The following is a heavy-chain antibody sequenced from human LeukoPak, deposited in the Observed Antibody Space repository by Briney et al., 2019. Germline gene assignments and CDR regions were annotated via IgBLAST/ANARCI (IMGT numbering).Heavy chain of an antibody. V-gene: IGHV4-59*01. CDR1: GGSISSYY. CDR2: IYYSGST. J-gene: IGHJ4*02. CDR3: ASWGSSAFDY. Sequence: SETLSLTXTVSGGSISSYYWSWIWQPPGKGLEWIGYIYYSGSTDYNPSLKSRVTISVDTSKNQFSLKLSSVTAADTAVYYCASWGSSAFDYWGQGTLVTVSS. D-gene: IGHD3-16*01.